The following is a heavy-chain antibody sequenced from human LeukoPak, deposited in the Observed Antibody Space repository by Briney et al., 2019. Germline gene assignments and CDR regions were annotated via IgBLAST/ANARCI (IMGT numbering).Heavy chain of an antibody. V-gene: IGHV4-59*08. Sequence: SSETLSLTCTVSGGSISSYYWSWIRQPPGKGLEWIGYIYYSGSTYYNPSLKSRVTISVDTSKNQFSLKLNSVTAADTAVYYCARNRYYYGSGNYGVPNWFDPWGQGTLVTVSS. CDR1: GGSISSYY. CDR2: IYYSGST. CDR3: ARNRYYYGSGNYGVPNWFDP. D-gene: IGHD3-10*01. J-gene: IGHJ5*02.